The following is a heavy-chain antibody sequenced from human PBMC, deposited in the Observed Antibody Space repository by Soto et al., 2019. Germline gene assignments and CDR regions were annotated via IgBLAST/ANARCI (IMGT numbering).Heavy chain of an antibody. CDR1: GFTFSDYY. V-gene: IGHV3-11*01. J-gene: IGHJ1*01. Sequence: GGSLRLSCAASGFTFSDYYMSWVRQAPGKGLEWVSYISSSGSPIYYADSVKGRFTVSRDNAKSSLYLQMNSLTAEDTAVYYCARGGYCSSTSCYPQYFQRWGQGTLVTVSS. CDR2: ISSSGSPI. CDR3: ARGGYCSSTSCYPQYFQR. D-gene: IGHD2-2*01.